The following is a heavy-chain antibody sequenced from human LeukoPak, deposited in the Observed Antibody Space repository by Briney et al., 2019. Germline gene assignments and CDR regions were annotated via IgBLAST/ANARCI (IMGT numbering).Heavy chain of an antibody. CDR3: ARGSVAGPPDAFDI. V-gene: IGHV3-53*01. CDR1: GFTVSSNY. D-gene: IGHD6-19*01. CDR2: IYSDGRT. J-gene: IGHJ3*02. Sequence: GGSLRLSCAASGFTVSSNYMSWVRQAPGKGLEWVSVIYSDGRTYYTDSVKGRFTISRDNPKNTVYLQMNSLRAEDTAVYYCARGSVAGPPDAFDIWGQGTMVTVSS.